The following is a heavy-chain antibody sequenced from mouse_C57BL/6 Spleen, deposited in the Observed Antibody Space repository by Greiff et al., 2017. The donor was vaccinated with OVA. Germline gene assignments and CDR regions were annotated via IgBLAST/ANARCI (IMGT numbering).Heavy chain of an antibody. V-gene: IGHV5-17*01. J-gene: IGHJ2*01. CDR2: ISSGSSTI. CDR3: AGINWDEYFDY. Sequence: EVQVVESGGGLVKPGGSLKLSCAASGFTFSDYGMHWVRQAPEKGLEWVAYISSGSSTIYYADTVKGRFTISRDNAKNTLFLQMTSLRSEDTAMYYCAGINWDEYFDYWGQGTTLTVSS. CDR1: GFTFSDYG. D-gene: IGHD4-1*01.